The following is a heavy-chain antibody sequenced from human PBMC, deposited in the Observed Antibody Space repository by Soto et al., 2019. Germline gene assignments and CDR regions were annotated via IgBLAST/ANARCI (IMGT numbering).Heavy chain of an antibody. V-gene: IGHV3-30*19. CDR3: ARDTRIAVAGHKAPLDYYYYYGMDV. Sequence: PGGSLRLSCISSGFTFNIYGMFWARQAPGTGLEWVAVISYDGSNKYYADSVKGRFTISRDNSKNTLYLQMNSLRAEDTAVYYCARDTRIAVAGHKAPLDYYYYYGMDVWGQGTTVTVSS. CDR1: GFTFNIYG. J-gene: IGHJ6*02. CDR2: ISYDGSNK. D-gene: IGHD6-19*01.